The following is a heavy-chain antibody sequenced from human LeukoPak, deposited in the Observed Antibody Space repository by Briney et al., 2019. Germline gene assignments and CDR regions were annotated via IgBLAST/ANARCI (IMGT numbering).Heavy chain of an antibody. V-gene: IGHV3-30*04. Sequence: GGSLRLSCAASGFTFSSYAMHWVRQAPGKGLEWVAVISYDGSNKYYADSVKGRFTISRDNSKNTLYLQMNSLRAEDTAVYYCARGDHYYDSSGYYYFWGQGNLVTVSS. D-gene: IGHD3-22*01. CDR3: ARGDHYYDSSGYYYF. J-gene: IGHJ4*02. CDR2: ISYDGSNK. CDR1: GFTFSSYA.